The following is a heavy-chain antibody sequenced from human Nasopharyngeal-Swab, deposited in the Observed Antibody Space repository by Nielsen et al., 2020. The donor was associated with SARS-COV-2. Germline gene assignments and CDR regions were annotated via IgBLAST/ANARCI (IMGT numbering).Heavy chain of an antibody. Sequence: GGSLRLSCVASGFTFDDFAMHWVRQAPGRGLGWVSLISVDGGSTYYADSVKGRFTISRDNSKNSLYLQINRLRTQDTALYYFAKVLTPVVTPDEDIWGQGTMVTVSS. V-gene: IGHV3-43*02. CDR3: AKVLTPVVTPDEDI. D-gene: IGHD4-23*01. CDR1: GFTFDDFA. J-gene: IGHJ3*02. CDR2: ISVDGGST.